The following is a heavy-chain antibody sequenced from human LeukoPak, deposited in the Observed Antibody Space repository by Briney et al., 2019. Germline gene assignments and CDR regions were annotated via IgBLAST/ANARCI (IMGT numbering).Heavy chain of an antibody. Sequence: SETLSLTCVVSDYSISSGYYWGWIRQPPGKGLEWIGSIYHSGSTYYNPSLRSRVTISVDTSKNQFSLELRSVTAADTAVYYCARDYCSSTGCYSFVFDYWGQGTLVTVSA. CDR1: DYSISSGYY. CDR3: ARDYCSSTGCYSFVFDY. CDR2: IYHSGST. J-gene: IGHJ4*02. D-gene: IGHD2-2*01. V-gene: IGHV4-38-2*02.